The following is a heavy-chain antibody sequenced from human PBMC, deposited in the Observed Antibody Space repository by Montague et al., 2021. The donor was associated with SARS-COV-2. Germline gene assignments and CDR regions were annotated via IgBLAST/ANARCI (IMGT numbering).Heavy chain of an antibody. V-gene: IGHV4-59*01. CDR2: IYYSGST. D-gene: IGHD2-15*01. CDR3: ARRALGYCSGGSCYSGFDY. Sequence: SEPLSLTCTVSGGSISSYYWSWIRQPPGKGLEWIGCIYYSGSTNYNPSLKSRVTISVDTSKNQFSLKLSSVTAADTAVYYCARRALGYCSGGSCYSGFDYWGQGTLVTVSS. J-gene: IGHJ4*02. CDR1: GGSISSYY.